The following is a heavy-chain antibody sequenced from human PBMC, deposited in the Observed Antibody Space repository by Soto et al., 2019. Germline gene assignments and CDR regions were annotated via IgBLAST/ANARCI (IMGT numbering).Heavy chain of an antibody. D-gene: IGHD4-17*01. V-gene: IGHV4-31*02. J-gene: IGHJ4*02. CDR2: IYYSGST. Sequence: VQLVESGGGLVQPGRSLRLSCAASGFTFDDYAMHWVRQAPGKGLEWIGYIYYSGSTYYNPSLKSRVTISVDTSKNQFSLKLSSVTAADTAVYYCARELDYGDYGYYFDYWGQGTLVTVSS. CDR1: GFTFDDYA. CDR3: ARELDYGDYGYYFDY.